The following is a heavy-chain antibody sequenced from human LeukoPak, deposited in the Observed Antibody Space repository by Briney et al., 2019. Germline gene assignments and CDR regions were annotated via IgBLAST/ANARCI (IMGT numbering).Heavy chain of an antibody. J-gene: IGHJ4*02. CDR1: SGSISSYY. D-gene: IGHD3-10*01. CDR3: ARGRVYYGSGTTATYFDY. Sequence: SETLSLTCTVSSGSISSYYWSWIRQPPGKGLEWIGEINHSGSTNYNPSLKSRVTISVDTSKNQFSLKLSSVTAADTAVYYCARGRVYYGSGTTATYFDYWGQGTLVTVSS. CDR2: INHSGST. V-gene: IGHV4-34*01.